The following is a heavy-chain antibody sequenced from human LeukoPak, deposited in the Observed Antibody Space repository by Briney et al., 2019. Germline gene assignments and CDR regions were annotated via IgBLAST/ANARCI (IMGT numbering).Heavy chain of an antibody. D-gene: IGHD2-8*01. J-gene: IGHJ4*02. CDR3: ANEEWYRFDY. CDR2: MDGGGSPT. Sequence: TGGSLRLPWAASGFAFNSYWMSWVRQTPGKGLEWVDTMDGGGSPTYYVDSVKGRFTITRDNAKNSLFLQMNSLRAEDPALYYCANEEWYRFDYWGQGTLVAVPS. CDR1: GFAFNSYW. V-gene: IGHV3-7*03.